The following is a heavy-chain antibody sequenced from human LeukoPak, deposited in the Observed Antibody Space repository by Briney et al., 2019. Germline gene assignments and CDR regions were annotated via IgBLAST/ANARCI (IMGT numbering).Heavy chain of an antibody. CDR3: ARAAEYYYDSSGYDFDY. CDR2: INPNSGGT. J-gene: IGHJ4*02. V-gene: IGHV1-2*02. CDR1: GYTFTDYY. Sequence: ASVTVSFKASGYTFTDYYMHWVRQAPGQGLEWMGWINPNSGGTNYAQKFQGRVTMTRDTSISTAYMELSRLRSDDTAVYYCARAAEYYYDSSGYDFDYWGQGTLVTVSS. D-gene: IGHD3-22*01.